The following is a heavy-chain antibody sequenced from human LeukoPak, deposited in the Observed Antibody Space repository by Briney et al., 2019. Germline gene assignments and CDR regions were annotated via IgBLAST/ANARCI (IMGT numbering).Heavy chain of an antibody. J-gene: IGHJ5*02. V-gene: IGHV2-5*01. Sequence: SGPTLVNPTQTLTLTCTFSGFSLSTSGVGVGWIRQPPGKAPEWLALIYWNDDKRYSPSLKSRLTITKDTSKNQVVLTMTNMDPVDTATYYCAHSPPSGSSNWFDPWGQGTLVTVSS. CDR2: IYWNDDK. CDR1: GFSLSTSGVG. CDR3: AHSPPSGSSNWFDP. D-gene: IGHD1-26*01.